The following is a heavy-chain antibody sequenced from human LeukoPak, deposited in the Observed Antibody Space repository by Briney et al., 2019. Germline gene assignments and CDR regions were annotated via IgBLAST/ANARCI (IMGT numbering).Heavy chain of an antibody. J-gene: IGHJ3*02. Sequence: GESLKISCKGSGSSFTSYWIGWVRPMPGKGLEWMGIIYPGDSDTRCSPSFQGQVTISADKSISTAYLQWSSLKASDTAMYYCARRLTYYYDSSDVWGAFDIWGQGTMVTVSS. CDR2: IYPGDSDT. V-gene: IGHV5-51*01. CDR3: ARRLTYYYDSSDVWGAFDI. CDR1: GSSFTSYW. D-gene: IGHD3-22*01.